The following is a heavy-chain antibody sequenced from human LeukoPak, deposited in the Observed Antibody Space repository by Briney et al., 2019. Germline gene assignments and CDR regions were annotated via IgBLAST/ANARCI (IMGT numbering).Heavy chain of an antibody. CDR2: INAGNGNT. CDR1: GYTFTSYA. V-gene: IGHV1-3*01. J-gene: IGHJ4*02. CDR3: ARWEDCSSTSCYGGTFDY. D-gene: IGHD2-2*01. Sequence: GASVKVSCKASGYTFTSYAMHWVRQAPGQRLEWMGWINAGNGNTKYSQKFQGRVTITRDTSASTAYMELSSLRPEDTAVYYCARWEDCSSTSCYGGTFDYWGQGTLVTVSS.